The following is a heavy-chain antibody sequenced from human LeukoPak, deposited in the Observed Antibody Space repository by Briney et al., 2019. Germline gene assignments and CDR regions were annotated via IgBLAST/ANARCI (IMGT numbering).Heavy chain of an antibody. D-gene: IGHD6-6*01. CDR3: AKAAPGGSSDFDY. CDR2: IWYDGSNK. CDR1: GFTFSSYG. J-gene: IGHJ4*02. Sequence: GGSLRLSCAASGFTFSSYGMHWVRQAPGKGLEWVAVIWYDGSNKYYADSVKGRFTISRDNSKNTLYLQMNSLRAEDTAVYYCAKAAPGGSSDFDYWGQGTLVTVSS. V-gene: IGHV3-33*06.